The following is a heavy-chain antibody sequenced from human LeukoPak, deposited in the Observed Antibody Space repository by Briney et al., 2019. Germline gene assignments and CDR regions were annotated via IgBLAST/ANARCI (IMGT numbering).Heavy chain of an antibody. D-gene: IGHD7-27*01. CDR3: ARASDVGTIDY. J-gene: IGHJ4*02. CDR1: GFTFGSYW. CDR2: IKEDGSEK. Sequence: GGSLRLSCAASGFTFGSYWMSWVRHAPWKGLDWVANIKEDGSEKYHVDSVKGRFTISRDNAKNSLYLQMDSLTAADTAVYYCARASDVGTIDYWGQGTLVTVSS. V-gene: IGHV3-7*04.